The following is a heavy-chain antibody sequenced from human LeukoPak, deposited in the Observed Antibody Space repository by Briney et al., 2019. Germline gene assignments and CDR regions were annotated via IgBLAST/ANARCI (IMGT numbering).Heavy chain of an antibody. Sequence: SETLSLTCTVSGGSINNYYWSWIRQPPGKGLEWIGYIYYSGSTNYNPSLKSRVTISVDTSKNQFSLKLSSVTAADTAVYYCARGVIQLSTDAFGIWGQGTMVTVSS. CDR2: IYYSGST. CDR1: GGSINNYY. J-gene: IGHJ3*02. D-gene: IGHD5-18*01. V-gene: IGHV4-59*01. CDR3: ARGVIQLSTDAFGI.